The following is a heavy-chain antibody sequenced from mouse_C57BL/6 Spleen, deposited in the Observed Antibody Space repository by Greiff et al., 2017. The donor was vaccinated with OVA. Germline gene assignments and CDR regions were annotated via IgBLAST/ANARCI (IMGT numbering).Heavy chain of an antibody. CDR2: IHPNSGST. Sequence: VQLQQPGAELVKPGASVKLSCKASGYTFTSYWMHWVKQRPGQGLEWIGMIHPNSGSTNYNEKFKSKATLTVDKSSSTAYMQLSSLTSEDSAVYYCARWAANSYFDYWGQGTTLTVSS. CDR1: GYTFTSYW. CDR3: ARWAANSYFDY. J-gene: IGHJ2*01. D-gene: IGHD1-2*01. V-gene: IGHV1-64*01.